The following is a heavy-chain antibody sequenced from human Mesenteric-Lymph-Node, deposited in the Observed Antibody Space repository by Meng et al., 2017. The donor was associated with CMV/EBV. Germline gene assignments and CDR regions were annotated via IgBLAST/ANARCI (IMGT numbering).Heavy chain of an antibody. CDR1: GASLSSSSSY. CDR3: ARLDQLVRVIDY. V-gene: IGHV4-39*01. J-gene: IGHJ4*02. D-gene: IGHD2-2*01. Sequence: SETLSLTCTVSGASLSSSSSYWGWIRQPPGKGLEWIGSIYFTGSTYYAPSLKTRVTVSADTSKNQFSLGLNSATAADTAVYYCARLDQLVRVIDYWGPGTLVTVSS. CDR2: IYFTGST.